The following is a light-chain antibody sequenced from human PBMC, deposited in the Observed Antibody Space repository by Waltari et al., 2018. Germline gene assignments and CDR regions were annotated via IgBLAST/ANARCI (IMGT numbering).Light chain of an antibody. CDR3: HSRDTISTRV. CDR2: GQD. Sequence: SSELTQDPPVSVALGQTVRITCQGDSIRRYSAIWYQQRPGQAPRLVLYGQDNRPSGIPDRFSGSTSVDTASLTITGAQAEDEADYDCHSRDTISTRVFGGGTRLTV. V-gene: IGLV3-19*01. J-gene: IGLJ3*02. CDR1: SIRRYS.